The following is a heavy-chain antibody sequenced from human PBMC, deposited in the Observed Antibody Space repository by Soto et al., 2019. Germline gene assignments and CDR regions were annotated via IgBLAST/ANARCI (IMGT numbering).Heavy chain of an antibody. CDR1: GASIRGSYYF. J-gene: IGHJ5*02. V-gene: IGHV4-61*01. D-gene: IGHD3-22*01. CDR2: VYSTGST. CDR3: ARSSGYYYDSSGYYSNWFDP. Sequence: PSETLSLTCTVTGASIRGSYYFWSWIRQPPGEGLEWLGYVYSTGSTNYNPSLKSRVTISVDTSKNQFSLKLSSVTAADTAVYYCARSSGYYYDSSGYYSNWFDPWGQGTLVTVSS.